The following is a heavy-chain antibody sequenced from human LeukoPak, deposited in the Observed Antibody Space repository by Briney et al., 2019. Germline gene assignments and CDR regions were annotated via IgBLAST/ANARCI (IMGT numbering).Heavy chain of an antibody. CDR3: TRDSYYDILTGYYYYYGMDV. J-gene: IGHJ6*02. V-gene: IGHV3-49*04. Sequence: GGSLRLSCTASGFTFGDYAMSWVRQAPGKGLEWVGFIRSKAYGGTTEYAASVKGRFTISRDDSKSIAYLQMNSLKTEDTAVYYCTRDSYYDILTGYYYYYGMDVWGRGTTVTVSS. D-gene: IGHD3-9*01. CDR1: GFTFGDYA. CDR2: IRSKAYGGTT.